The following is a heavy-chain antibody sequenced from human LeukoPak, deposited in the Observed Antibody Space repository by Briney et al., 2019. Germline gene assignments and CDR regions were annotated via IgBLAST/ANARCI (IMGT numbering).Heavy chain of an antibody. Sequence: GTSVKVSCKPSGFTSTTSTMQWVRQARGQRLEWIGWIVVGSGDTNYAEKFQERVTITRDMSTSTVYMELSSLRSDDTAVYYCAADQPRYPDAFDIWGQGTMVTVSS. D-gene: IGHD1-1*01. CDR2: IVVGSGDT. CDR1: GFTSTTST. V-gene: IGHV1-58*02. J-gene: IGHJ3*02. CDR3: AADQPRYPDAFDI.